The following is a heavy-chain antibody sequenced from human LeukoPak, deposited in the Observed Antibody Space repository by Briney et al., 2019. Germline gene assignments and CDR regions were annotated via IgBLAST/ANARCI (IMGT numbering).Heavy chain of an antibody. D-gene: IGHD3-10*01. Sequence: PSETLSLTCTVSGGSISSYYWSWIRQPPGKGLEWIGYIYYSGSTNYNPSLKSRVTISVDTSKNQFSLKLSSVTAADTAAYYSARGVWFGNLWGQGTLVTVSS. J-gene: IGHJ4*02. V-gene: IGHV4-59*01. CDR1: GGSISSYY. CDR3: ARGVWFGNL. CDR2: IYYSGST.